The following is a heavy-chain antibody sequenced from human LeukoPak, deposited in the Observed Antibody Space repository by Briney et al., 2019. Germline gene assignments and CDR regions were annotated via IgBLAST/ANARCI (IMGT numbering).Heavy chain of an antibody. J-gene: IGHJ6*02. Sequence: SETLSLTCAVYGGSFSGYYWSWIRQPPGKGLEWIGYIYHSGSTYYNPSLKSRVTISVDRSKNQFSLKLSSVTAADTAVYYCARGTSRYFDWLSPLDVWGQGTTVTVSS. CDR3: ARGTSRYFDWLSPLDV. D-gene: IGHD3-9*01. CDR2: IYHSGST. CDR1: GGSFSGYY. V-gene: IGHV4-34*01.